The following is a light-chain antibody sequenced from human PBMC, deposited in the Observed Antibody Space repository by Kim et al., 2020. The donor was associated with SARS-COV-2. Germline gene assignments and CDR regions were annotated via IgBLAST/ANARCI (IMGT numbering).Light chain of an antibody. J-gene: IGKJ4*01. CDR3: QQRGNWPLT. V-gene: IGKV3-11*01. Sequence: SPGESPTLSCRASQSVSSYLAWYQQNPGQAPRLLIYDASNRATGIPARFSGSGSGTDFTLTIGSLEPEDFAVYYCQQRGNWPLTFGGGTKVDIK. CDR2: DAS. CDR1: QSVSSY.